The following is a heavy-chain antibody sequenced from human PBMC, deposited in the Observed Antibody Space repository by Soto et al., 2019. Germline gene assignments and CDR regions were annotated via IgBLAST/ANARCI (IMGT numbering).Heavy chain of an antibody. J-gene: IGHJ3*02. D-gene: IGHD3-22*01. CDR3: ARDRSDYYDSSGYYPDVFDI. CDR1: GFTFSSYW. Sequence: PVGSLRLSCAASGFTFSSYWMSWVRQAPGKGLEWVANIKQDGSEKYYVDSVKGRFTISRDNAKNSLYLQMNSLRAEDTAVYYCARDRSDYYDSSGYYPDVFDIWGQGTMVTVSS. CDR2: IKQDGSEK. V-gene: IGHV3-7*03.